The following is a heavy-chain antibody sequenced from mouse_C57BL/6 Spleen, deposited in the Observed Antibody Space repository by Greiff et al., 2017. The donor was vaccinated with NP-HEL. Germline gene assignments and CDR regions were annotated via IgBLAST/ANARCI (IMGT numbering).Heavy chain of an antibody. CDR1: GFTFSSYG. CDR2: ISSGGSYT. V-gene: IGHV5-6*01. D-gene: IGHD1-1*01. J-gene: IGHJ2*01. CDR3: ARRAPLTTVVAHLYYFDY. Sequence: EVQLVESGGDLVKPGGSLKLSCAASGFTFSSYGMSWVRQTPDKRLEWVATISSGGSYTYYPDSVRGRFTISRDNAKNTLYLQMSSLKSEDTAMYYCARRAPLTTVVAHLYYFDYWGQGTTLTVSS.